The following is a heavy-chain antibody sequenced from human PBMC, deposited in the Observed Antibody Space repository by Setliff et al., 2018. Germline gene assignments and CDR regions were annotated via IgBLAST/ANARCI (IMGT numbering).Heavy chain of an antibody. J-gene: IGHJ4*02. V-gene: IGHV1-18*04. D-gene: IGHD3-3*01. CDR2: ISAYTGKT. CDR3: AGAPRLEWILPTFDY. CDR1: GYTFGAHY. Sequence: ASVKVSCKASGYTFGAHYIHWVRQAPGQGLEWMGWISAYTGKTDYAQNFQGRVTMTTDTSTSTGYMELRSLRYDDTAVYYCAGAPRLEWILPTFDYWGQGTPVTVSS.